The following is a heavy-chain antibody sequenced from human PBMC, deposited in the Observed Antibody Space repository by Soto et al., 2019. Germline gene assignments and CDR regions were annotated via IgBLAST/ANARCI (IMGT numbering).Heavy chain of an antibody. CDR2: IYYSGST. D-gene: IGHD3-10*01. Sequence: PSETLSLTCTVSGGSISSGDYYWSWIRQPPGKGLEWIGYIYYSGSTYYNPSLKSRVTISVDTSKNQFSLKLSSVTAADTAVYYCARDQAGSGSYSLYYYYYGMEVWGQGTSVTVSS. J-gene: IGHJ6*02. CDR1: GGSISSGDYY. CDR3: ARDQAGSGSYSLYYYYYGMEV. V-gene: IGHV4-30-4*01.